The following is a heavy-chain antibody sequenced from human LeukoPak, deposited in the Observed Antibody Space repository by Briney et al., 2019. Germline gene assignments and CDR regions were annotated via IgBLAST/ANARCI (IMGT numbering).Heavy chain of an antibody. Sequence: ASVKVSCKASGYTFTSYAISWVRQAPGQGLEWMGWISAYNGNTNYAQKLQGRVTMTTDTSTSTAYMELRSLRSDDTAVYYCAREIDVAGTDAFDYWGQGTLVTVSS. V-gene: IGHV1-18*01. J-gene: IGHJ4*02. CDR3: AREIDVAGTDAFDY. CDR1: GYTFTSYA. D-gene: IGHD6-19*01. CDR2: ISAYNGNT.